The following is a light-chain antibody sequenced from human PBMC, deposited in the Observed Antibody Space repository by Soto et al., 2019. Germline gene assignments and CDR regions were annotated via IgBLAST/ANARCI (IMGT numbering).Light chain of an antibody. V-gene: IGKV3-11*01. CDR3: QRYDHWPPWT. CDR1: QSVSSY. CDR2: DAS. Sequence: ESVLTQSPATLSLSPGERATLSCRASQSVSSYLAWYQQKPGQAPRLLIYDASNRATGIPARFSGSGSGTDFTLTISNLEPEDFAVYYCQRYDHWPPWTFGQGTKVDIK. J-gene: IGKJ1*01.